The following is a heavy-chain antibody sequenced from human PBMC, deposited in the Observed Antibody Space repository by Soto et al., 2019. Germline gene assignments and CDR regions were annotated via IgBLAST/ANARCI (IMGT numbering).Heavy chain of an antibody. CDR2: TRNKANSYTT. CDR1: GFTFSDYY. V-gene: IGHV3-72*01. D-gene: IGHD5-12*01. Sequence: CLRISCAASGFTFSDYYMDWVRQAPGKGLEWVGRTRNKANSYTTEYAASVKGRFTISRDDSKNSLYLQMNSLKTEDTAVYYCASLGSDAFDILGQGTMVTVSS. J-gene: IGHJ3*02. CDR3: ASLGSDAFDI.